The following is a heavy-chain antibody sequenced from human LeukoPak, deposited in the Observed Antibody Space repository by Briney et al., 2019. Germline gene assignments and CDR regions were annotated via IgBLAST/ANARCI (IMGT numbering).Heavy chain of an antibody. J-gene: IGHJ4*02. CDR2: ISHSGTT. CDR3: TRENRPFCPFAY. CDR1: GGSIDITNY. D-gene: IGHD2/OR15-2a*01. Sequence: PPGTLCLTCGVSGGSIDITNYWSWVRQAPGKGLEWIGEISHSGTTNYNPSLRSRVTMFLDRANNQFSLSLTSVTAADSAVYYCTRENRPFCPFAYWGQRVLVTVSS. V-gene: IGHV4-4*03.